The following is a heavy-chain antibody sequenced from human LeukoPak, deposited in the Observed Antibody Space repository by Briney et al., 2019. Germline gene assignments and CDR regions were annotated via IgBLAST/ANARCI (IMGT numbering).Heavy chain of an antibody. CDR1: GFTFSSYW. CDR3: ARAGCCTSNSCYSPNFYYMDV. V-gene: IGHV3-7*01. D-gene: IGHD2-2*01. J-gene: IGHJ6*03. CDR2: IRQDGGDK. Sequence: PGGSLRLSCAASGFTFSSYWMTWVRQAPGKGLEWVANIRQDGGDKYYVDSVRGRFIISRDNAKNSLFLQMYSLRADDTAVYYCARAGCCTSNSCYSPNFYYMDVWGKGTTVAVSS.